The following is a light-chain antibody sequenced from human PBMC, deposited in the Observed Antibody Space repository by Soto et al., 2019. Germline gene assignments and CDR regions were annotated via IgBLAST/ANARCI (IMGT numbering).Light chain of an antibody. CDR2: EAS. CDR1: QDISNS. J-gene: IGKJ2*01. V-gene: IGKV1-33*01. Sequence: DIQMTQSPSSLPTTVGERVTITCQASQDISNSLNWYQQKPGKAPNLLIYEASKLQTGVPSRFSGGGSGTHFTFTISNLQPDDIATYYCQHYDNLPRYTFGLGTKLEIK. CDR3: QHYDNLPRYT.